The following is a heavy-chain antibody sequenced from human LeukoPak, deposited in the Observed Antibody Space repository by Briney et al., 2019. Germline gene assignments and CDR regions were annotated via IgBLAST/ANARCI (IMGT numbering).Heavy chain of an antibody. J-gene: IGHJ4*02. V-gene: IGHV3-72*01. CDR3: ARVLGYSGYDLAY. D-gene: IGHD5-12*01. Sequence: GGSLRLSCAASGFTFSDHYMDWVRQAPGQGLEWVGRTRNKANSYTTEYAASVKGRFTISRDDSKISMYLQMNSLKTEDTAVYYCARVLGYSGYDLAYWGQGTLVTVSS. CDR1: GFTFSDHY. CDR2: TRNKANSYTT.